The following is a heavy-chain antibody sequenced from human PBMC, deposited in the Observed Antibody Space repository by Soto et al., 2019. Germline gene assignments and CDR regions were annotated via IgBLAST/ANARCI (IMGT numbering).Heavy chain of an antibody. D-gene: IGHD6-19*01. CDR3: ARESPTLTVAESY. V-gene: IGHV3-48*03. Sequence: PWWSLRLCCEGSGFIFSMFEMNWFRQAPGKGLEWISYISTTGNIIEYADSVKGRFTISRDNAKNSVYLEMKSLRVDDTAVYYCARESPTLTVAESYWGRGSLVTVSS. J-gene: IGHJ4*02. CDR1: GFIFSMFE. CDR2: ISTTGNII.